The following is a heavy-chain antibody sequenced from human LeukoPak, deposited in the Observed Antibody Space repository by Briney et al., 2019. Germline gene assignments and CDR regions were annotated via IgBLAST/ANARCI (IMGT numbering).Heavy chain of an antibody. Sequence: GGSLRLSCAASGFTFSSYSMNWVRQAPGKGLEWVSAISGSGGSTYYADSVKGRFTISRDNSKNTLYLQMNSLRAEDTAVYYCAKRFPVGDYYYMDVWGKGTTVTVSS. CDR2: ISGSGGST. J-gene: IGHJ6*03. D-gene: IGHD3-16*01. V-gene: IGHV3-23*01. CDR3: AKRFPVGDYYYMDV. CDR1: GFTFSSYS.